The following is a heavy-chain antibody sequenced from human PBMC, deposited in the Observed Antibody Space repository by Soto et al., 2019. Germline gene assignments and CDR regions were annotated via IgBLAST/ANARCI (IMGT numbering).Heavy chain of an antibody. CDR2: IYYSGST. D-gene: IGHD3-3*01. Sequence: SETLSLTCTVSGGSISSSSYYWGWIRQPPGKWLEWIGSIYYSGSTYYNPSLKSRVTISLDTSKNQFSLKLSAVTAADTAVYYCARRVYDFWSGLNYYDYYGMDVWGHGTTVS. V-gene: IGHV4-39*01. CDR1: GGSISSSSYY. CDR3: ARRVYDFWSGLNYYDYYGMDV. J-gene: IGHJ6*02.